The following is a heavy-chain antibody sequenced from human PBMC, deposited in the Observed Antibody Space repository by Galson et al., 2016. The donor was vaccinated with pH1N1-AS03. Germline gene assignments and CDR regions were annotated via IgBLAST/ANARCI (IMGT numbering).Heavy chain of an antibody. Sequence: CTVSGDSITSYYWSWIRQPPGKGLEWIAYVYYTGATISLDTSKSQFSLKLSSVTAADTAVYYCAREWSAFDFWGQGTVVTVSS. CDR3: AREWSAFDF. V-gene: IGHV4-59*01. J-gene: IGHJ3*01. CDR1: GDSITSYY. D-gene: IGHD2-15*01. CDR2: VYYTG.